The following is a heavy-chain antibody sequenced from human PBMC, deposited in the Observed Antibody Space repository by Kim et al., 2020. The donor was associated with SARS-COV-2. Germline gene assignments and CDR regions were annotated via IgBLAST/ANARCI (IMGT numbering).Heavy chain of an antibody. J-gene: IGHJ6*02. CDR2: ISSSSSYI. Sequence: GGSLRLSCAASGFTFSSYSMNWVRQAPGKGLEWVASISSSSSYIYYADSVKGRFTISRDNTKNSLYLQMNSLRAEDTAVYYCARGFVLYGGGVRGVTVSYGMDIWGQGTTVTVSS. V-gene: IGHV3-21*01. D-gene: IGHD3-10*01. CDR3: ARGFVLYGGGVRGVTVSYGMDI. CDR1: GFTFSSYS.